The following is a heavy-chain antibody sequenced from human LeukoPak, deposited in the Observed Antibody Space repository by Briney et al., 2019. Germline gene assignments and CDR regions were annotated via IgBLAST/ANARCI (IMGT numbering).Heavy chain of an antibody. V-gene: IGHV4-59*08. CDR3: ASHYCSGGSCYSFDY. CDR1: GGSISSYY. J-gene: IGHJ4*02. Sequence: PSETLSLTCTVSGGSISSYYWSWIRQPPGKGLEWIGYIYYSGSTNYNPSLKSRVTISVDTSKNQFSLKLSSVTAADTAVYYCASHYCSGGSCYSFDYWGQGTLVTVSS. CDR2: IYYSGST. D-gene: IGHD2-15*01.